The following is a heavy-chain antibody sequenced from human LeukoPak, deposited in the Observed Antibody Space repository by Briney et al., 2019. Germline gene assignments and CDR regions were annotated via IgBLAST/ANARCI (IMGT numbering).Heavy chain of an antibody. V-gene: IGHV3-30*18. CDR1: GFTFSSYG. J-gene: IGHJ4*02. Sequence: GGSLRLSCAASGFTFSSYGMHWVRQAPGKGLEWVAVISYDGSNKYYADSVKGRFTISRDNSKNTLYLQMNSLRAEDTAVYYCAKARDGYNDYWGEGTLVTVSS. D-gene: IGHD5-24*01. CDR2: ISYDGSNK. CDR3: AKARDGYNDY.